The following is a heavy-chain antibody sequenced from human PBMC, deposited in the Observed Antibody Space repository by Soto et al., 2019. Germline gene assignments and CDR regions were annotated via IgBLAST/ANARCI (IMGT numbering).Heavy chain of an antibody. D-gene: IGHD6-19*01. CDR3: ARAFIGVAGYFEY. Sequence: PSQTLSHTCSVSFYSISSSNWCGWIRPPPGKGLEWIGYIYYSGTTYYNPSLKSRVTMSVDTSKNQFSLKLTSVTAVDTAVYYCARAFIGVAGYFEYWGQGTLVTVSS. J-gene: IGHJ4*02. V-gene: IGHV4-28*02. CDR2: IYYSGTT. CDR1: FYSISSSNW.